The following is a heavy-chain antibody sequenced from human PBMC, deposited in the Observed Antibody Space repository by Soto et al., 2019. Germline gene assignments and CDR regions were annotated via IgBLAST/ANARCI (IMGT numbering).Heavy chain of an antibody. Sequence: QVQLVQSGGEVKKPGASAKVSCKAFGYTLSNYGVSWVRQVPGQGLEWMGWISGYNGTTNYAQKFQGRVTLTTDTSTNTAYMELRSLRSDDPALYYCARASGGGVGTTSYWGQGTLVTVSS. V-gene: IGHV1-18*01. CDR2: ISGYNGTT. J-gene: IGHJ4*02. CDR3: ARASGGGVGTTSY. CDR1: GYTLSNYG. D-gene: IGHD1-26*01.